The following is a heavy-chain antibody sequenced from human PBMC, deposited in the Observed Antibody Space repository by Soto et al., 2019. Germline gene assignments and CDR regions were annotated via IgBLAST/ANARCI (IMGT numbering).Heavy chain of an antibody. J-gene: IGHJ4*02. V-gene: IGHV4-59*01. CDR1: GGDISTYY. CDR3: ARSAYCGSACYHYFDS. CDR2: MYKSANT. D-gene: IGHD2-21*02. Sequence: SETLSLTCTVSGGDISTYYWHWIRQAPGRGLEWIGYMYKSANTNYNSSIRSRVTISVDTSKRQLSLKLNSVTVADTAVYYCARSAYCGSACYHYFDSWGPGTLVTVSS.